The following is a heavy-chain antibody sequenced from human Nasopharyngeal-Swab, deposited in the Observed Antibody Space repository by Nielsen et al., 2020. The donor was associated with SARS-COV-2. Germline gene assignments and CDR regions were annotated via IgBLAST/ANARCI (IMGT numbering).Heavy chain of an antibody. CDR3: ASEGSEVFGVVIYAFDI. CDR2: VVPEDGEP. V-gene: IGHV1-24*01. CDR1: GYTLTVLP. Sequence: ASVKLSCKVSGYTLTVLPIHWVRQAPGKGLEWMGTVVPEDGEPIYAQNFRGRVTMTEDTSTYTAYLELSSLRSEDTAVYYCASEGSEVFGVVIYAFDIWGPGTLVTVSS. D-gene: IGHD3-3*01. J-gene: IGHJ3*02.